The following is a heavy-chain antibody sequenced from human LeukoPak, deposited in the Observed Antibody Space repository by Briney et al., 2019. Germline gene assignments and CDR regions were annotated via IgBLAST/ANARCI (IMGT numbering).Heavy chain of an antibody. CDR1: EFTFRNYE. CDR3: ARGYPGTLDV. CDR2: IANTGTV. J-gene: IGHJ6*03. D-gene: IGHD1-26*01. Sequence: GGSLRLSCVASEFTFRNYEMNWFRQAPGKGLEWVSCIANTGTVHYVDSVKGRSTISRDNAKNSLYLQMDSLRPEDTALYYCARGYPGTLDVWGKGATVIVSS. V-gene: IGHV3-69-1*01.